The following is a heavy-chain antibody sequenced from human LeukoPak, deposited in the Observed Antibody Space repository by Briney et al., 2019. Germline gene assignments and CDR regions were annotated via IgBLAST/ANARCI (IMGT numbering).Heavy chain of an antibody. CDR3: AKDGRGATMFYYGMDV. V-gene: IGHV3-21*01. D-gene: IGHD1-26*01. CDR2: ISSSSSYI. CDR1: GFTFSSYS. J-gene: IGHJ6*02. Sequence: GSLRLSCAASGFTFSSYSMNWVRQAPGKGLEWVSSISSSSSYIYYADSVKGRFTISRDNAKNSLYLQMNSLRAEDTAVYYCAKDGRGATMFYYGMDVWGQGTTVTVSS.